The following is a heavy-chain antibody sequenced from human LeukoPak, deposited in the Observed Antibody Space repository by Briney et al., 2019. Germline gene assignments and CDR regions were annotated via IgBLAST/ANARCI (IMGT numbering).Heavy chain of an antibody. CDR2: IYTSGST. Sequence: SETLSLTCTVSGGSISSYYWSWIRQPAGKGLEWIGRIYTSGSTNYNPSLKSRVTMSVDTSKDQLSLKLSSVTAADTAVYYCARDQDCSSTSCQGGGAFDIWGQGTMVTVSS. CDR1: GGSISSYY. J-gene: IGHJ3*02. CDR3: ARDQDCSSTSCQGGGAFDI. D-gene: IGHD2-2*01. V-gene: IGHV4-4*07.